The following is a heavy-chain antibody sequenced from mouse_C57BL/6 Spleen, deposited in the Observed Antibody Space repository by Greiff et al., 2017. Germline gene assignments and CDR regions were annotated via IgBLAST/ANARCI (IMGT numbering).Heavy chain of an antibody. D-gene: IGHD2-4*01. CDR1: GFNIKDYY. CDR2: IDPEDGET. V-gene: IGHV14-2*01. Sequence: EVQLQESGAELVKPGASVKLSCTASGFNIKDYYMHWVKQRTEQGLEWIGRIDPEDGETKYAPKFQGKATITADTSSNTAYLQLSSLTSEDTAVYYCARHYDYDEGYWGQGTTRTVSS. CDR3: ARHYDYDEGY. J-gene: IGHJ2*01.